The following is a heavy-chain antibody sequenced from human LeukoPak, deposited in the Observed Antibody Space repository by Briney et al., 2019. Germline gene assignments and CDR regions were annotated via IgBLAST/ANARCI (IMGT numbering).Heavy chain of an antibody. J-gene: IGHJ5*02. CDR1: GGSISSGSYY. Sequence: NPSETLSLTCTVSGGSISSGSYYWSWIRQPAGKGLEWIGRIYTSGSTNYNPSLKSRVTISVDTSKNQFSLKLSSVTAADTAVYYCARWSYMVRGIRRGFDPWGQGTLVTVSS. CDR3: ARWSYMVRGIRRGFDP. D-gene: IGHD3-10*01. CDR2: IYTSGST. V-gene: IGHV4-61*02.